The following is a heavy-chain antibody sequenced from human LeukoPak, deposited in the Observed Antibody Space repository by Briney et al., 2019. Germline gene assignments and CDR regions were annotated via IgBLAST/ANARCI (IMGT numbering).Heavy chain of an antibody. J-gene: IGHJ4*02. CDR3: ARDYTGGWNDY. CDR1: GFTFSSYW. CDR2: IKEDGSEK. V-gene: IGHV3-7*01. D-gene: IGHD7-27*01. Sequence: QAGGSLRLSCAASGFTFSSYWMSWVRQAVGKGLECVAKIKEDGSEKHYVDSVQGRFTISRDNARNSLYLQMNGLRADDTAVYYCARDYTGGWNDYWGQGTLVTVSS.